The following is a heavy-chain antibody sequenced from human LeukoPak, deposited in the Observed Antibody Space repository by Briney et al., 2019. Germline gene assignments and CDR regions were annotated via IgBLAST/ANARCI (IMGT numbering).Heavy chain of an antibody. CDR1: GYILNTYA. D-gene: IGHD3-22*01. CDR3: ASAVSSYYYDSRDVFDV. CDR2: ISAFNGIT. V-gene: IGHV1-18*01. J-gene: IGHJ3*01. Sequence: GASVTVSCKASGYILNTYAVNWVRQTPGQGLEWMGWISAFNGITGYTQNLQGRVTMTTDTSTSTAYMELRSLTSDDTAVYYCASAVSSYYYDSRDVFDVWGQGTMVTVSS.